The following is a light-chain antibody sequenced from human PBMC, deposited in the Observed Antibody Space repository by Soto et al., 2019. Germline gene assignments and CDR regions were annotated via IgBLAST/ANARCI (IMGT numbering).Light chain of an antibody. CDR2: KAS. Sequence: DIQMTQSPSTLSASVGDRVTITCRASQSVVGWLAWYQLKPGKDPMYLIYKASILESGFSSRFSGSGSGTEVALTISSLQPDDFATYYCQQYDAYPWTFGQGTTLDFK. CDR3: QQYDAYPWT. CDR1: QSVVGW. J-gene: IGKJ2*02. V-gene: IGKV1-5*03.